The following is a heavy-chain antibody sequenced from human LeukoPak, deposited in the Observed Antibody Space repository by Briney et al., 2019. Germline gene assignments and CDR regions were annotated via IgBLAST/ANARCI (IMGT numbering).Heavy chain of an antibody. CDR1: GLRFSDYY. CDR3: ATNLIGAGEYFQQ. J-gene: IGHJ1*01. Sequence: PGGSLRLSCAASGLRFSDYYVSWIRQAPGKGLQWVSYISSGGDIMHYADSVKGRFTSSRDNAKNSGYLEMNSLGAEDTAVYYCATNLIGAGEYFQQWGQGALVTVSS. V-gene: IGHV3-11*01. D-gene: IGHD2/OR15-2a*01. CDR2: ISSGGDIM.